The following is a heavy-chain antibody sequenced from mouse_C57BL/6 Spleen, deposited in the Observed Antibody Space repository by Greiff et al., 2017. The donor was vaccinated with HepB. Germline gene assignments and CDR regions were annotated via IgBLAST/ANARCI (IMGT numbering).Heavy chain of an antibody. V-gene: IGHV1-26*01. Sequence: DVQLQQSEPELVKPGASVKISCKASGYTFTDYYMNWVKQSHGKSLEWIGDINPNNGGTSYNQKFKGKATLTVDKSSSTAYMELRSLTAEDSAVYYCARGSGYGCDYWGQGTTLTVSS. CDR1: GYTFTDYY. CDR2: INPNNGGT. D-gene: IGHD3-2*02. CDR3: ARGSGYGCDY. J-gene: IGHJ2*01.